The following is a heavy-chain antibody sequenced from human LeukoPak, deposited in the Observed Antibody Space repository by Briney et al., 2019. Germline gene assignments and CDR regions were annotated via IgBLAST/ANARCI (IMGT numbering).Heavy chain of an antibody. CDR3: ARSRDRNSYYFDY. D-gene: IGHD6-6*01. CDR1: GGSISSYY. V-gene: IGHV4-59*01. J-gene: IGHJ4*02. Sequence: PSETLSLTCTVSGGSISSYYWSWIRQPPGKGLEWIGYIYYSGSTSYNPSLKSRVTISVGTSKNQFSLKLSSVTAADTAVYYCARSRDRNSYYFDYWGQGTLVTVSS. CDR2: IYYSGST.